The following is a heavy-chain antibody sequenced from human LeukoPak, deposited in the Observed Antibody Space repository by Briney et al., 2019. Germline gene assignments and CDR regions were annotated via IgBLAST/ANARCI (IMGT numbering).Heavy chain of an antibody. V-gene: IGHV3-33*01. CDR2: IWYDGSNK. CDR1: GFTFSSYG. J-gene: IGHJ4*02. CDR3: ARVVYDSSGYYFDY. D-gene: IGHD3-22*01. Sequence: GGSLRLSCAASGFTFSSYGMHWVRQAPGKGLEWVAVIWYDGSNKYYADSVKGRFTISRDNSKNTLYLQMNSLRAEDTAVYYCARVVYDSSGYYFDYWGQGTLVTVSS.